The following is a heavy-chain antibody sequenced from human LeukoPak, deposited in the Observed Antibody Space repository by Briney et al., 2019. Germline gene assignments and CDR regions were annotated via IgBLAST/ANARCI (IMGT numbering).Heavy chain of an antibody. D-gene: IGHD3-22*01. CDR3: ARDRADSSGYYFGSL. J-gene: IGHJ3*01. CDR2: ISSSGSTI. CDR1: GLTFSSYE. V-gene: IGHV3-48*03. Sequence: GGSLRLSCAASGLTFSSYEMNWVRQAPGKGLEWVSYISSSGSTIYYADSVKGRFTISRDNAKNSLYLQMNSLRAEDTAVYYCARDRADSSGYYFGSLWGQGTMVTVSS.